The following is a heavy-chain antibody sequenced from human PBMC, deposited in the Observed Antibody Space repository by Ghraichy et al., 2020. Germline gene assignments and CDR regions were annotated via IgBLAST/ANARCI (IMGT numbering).Heavy chain of an antibody. J-gene: IGHJ5*02. V-gene: IGHV3-23*01. CDR1: GFTFSSYA. D-gene: IGHD6-19*01. CDR2: ISGSGGST. Sequence: GGSLRLSCAASGFTFSSYAMSWVRQAPGKGLEWVSAISGSGGSTYYADSVKGRFTISRDNSKNTLYLQMNSLRAEDTAVYYCAKDQDSSGWNGGVNWFDPWGQGTLVTVSS. CDR3: AKDQDSSGWNGGVNWFDP.